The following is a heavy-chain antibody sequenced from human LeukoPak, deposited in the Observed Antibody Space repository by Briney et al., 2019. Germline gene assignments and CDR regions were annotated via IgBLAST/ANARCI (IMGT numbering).Heavy chain of an antibody. Sequence: GGSLRLSCAASGFTFSSYAMSWVRQAPGKGLEWVSAIIGSGGRTYYAVSVKGRFTIYRDNSKNTLYLQMNSLRAEDTAVYYCAKDGSCSSTSCYLGYWGQGTLVTVSS. V-gene: IGHV3-23*01. J-gene: IGHJ4*02. CDR3: AKDGSCSSTSCYLGY. CDR1: GFTFSSYA. CDR2: IIGSGGRT. D-gene: IGHD2-2*01.